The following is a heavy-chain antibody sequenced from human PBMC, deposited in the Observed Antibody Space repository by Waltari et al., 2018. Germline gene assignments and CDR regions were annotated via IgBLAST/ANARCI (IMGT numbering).Heavy chain of an antibody. CDR2: MQYRGST. Sequence: QLQLQESGPGLVKPSETLSLTCTVSGGYISTNSNGGGIRQPPGKGLEWMGNMQYRGSTFYNPSLESRVTISLDTWKNQFSLRLSSVGAADTAVYFCGRIAFGDEGGYFQYWGQGTLVTVSS. CDR1: GGYISTNSN. J-gene: IGHJ1*01. CDR3: GRIAFGDEGGYFQY. D-gene: IGHD4-17*01. V-gene: IGHV4-39*01.